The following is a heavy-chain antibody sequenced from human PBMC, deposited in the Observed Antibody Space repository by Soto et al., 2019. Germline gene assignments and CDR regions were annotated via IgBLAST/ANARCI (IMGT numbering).Heavy chain of an antibody. CDR2: FDPEDGET. CDR1: GNTLIELS. J-gene: IGHJ4*02. Sequence: ASVKVSCKVSGNTLIELSIHWVRQAPGKGLEWMGGFDPEDGETIYAPKFQGRVTMTEDTSTDTAHMELSSLTSEDTAVYYCARHRSYGDYGNFDYWGQGTLVTVSS. V-gene: IGHV1-24*01. D-gene: IGHD4-17*01. CDR3: ARHRSYGDYGNFDY.